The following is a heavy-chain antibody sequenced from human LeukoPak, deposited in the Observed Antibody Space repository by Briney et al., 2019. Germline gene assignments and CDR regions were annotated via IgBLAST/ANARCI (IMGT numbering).Heavy chain of an antibody. J-gene: IGHJ4*02. V-gene: IGHV3-15*01. CDR1: GFTFSNAW. CDR2: IKSKTDGGTT. CDR3: TTLTYCSSTSCRYM. Sequence: PGRPLRLSCAASGFTFSNAWMSWVRQAPGKGLEWVGRIKSKTDGGTTDYAAPVKGRFTISRDDSKNTLYLQMNSLKTEDTAVYYCTTLTYCSSTSCRYMWGQGTLVTVSS. D-gene: IGHD2-2*01.